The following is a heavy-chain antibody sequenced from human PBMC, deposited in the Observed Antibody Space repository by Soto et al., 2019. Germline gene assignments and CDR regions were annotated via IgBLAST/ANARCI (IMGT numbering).Heavy chain of an antibody. V-gene: IGHV1-18*01. J-gene: IGHJ6*03. D-gene: IGHD6-6*01. CDR2: ISAYNGNT. CDR1: GYTFTSYG. CDR3: ATSGEYSSSYYYYYYMDV. Sequence: QVPLVQSGAEVKKPGASVKVSCKASGYTFTSYGISWVRQAPGQGLEWMGWISAYNGNTNYAQKLQGRVTMTTDTSTSTAYMELRSLRSDDTAVYYCATSGEYSSSYYYYYYMDVWGKGTTVTVSS.